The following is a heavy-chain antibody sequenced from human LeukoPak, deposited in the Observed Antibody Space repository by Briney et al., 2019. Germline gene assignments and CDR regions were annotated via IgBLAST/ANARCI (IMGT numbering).Heavy chain of an antibody. Sequence: PGGSLRLSCAASGFTFSTYGMHWVRQAPGKGLEGGAFIRFDGSKRYYADSVKGRFTISRDIYKNTLYLQMNSLRPEDTAVYYCAKVLQTAVVVPIVSSDSWGQGTLVTVSS. CDR1: GFTFSTYG. CDR3: AKVLQTAVVVPIVSSDS. CDR2: IRFDGSKR. J-gene: IGHJ4*02. V-gene: IGHV3-30*02. D-gene: IGHD2-2*01.